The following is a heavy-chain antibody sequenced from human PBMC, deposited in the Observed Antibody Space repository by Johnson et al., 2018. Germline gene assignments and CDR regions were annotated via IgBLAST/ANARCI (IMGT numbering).Heavy chain of an antibody. V-gene: IGHV3-30*18. Sequence: VQLVETGGGVVQPGRSLRLSCAASGFTFSSYGMHWVRQAPGKGLEWVAVISYDGSNKYYADSVKGRFTISRDNSKNTLYLQMNSRRAEDTAVYYCAKDQNYYYMDVWGKGTTVTVSS. CDR3: AKDQNYYYMDV. J-gene: IGHJ6*03. CDR2: ISYDGSNK. CDR1: GFTFSSYG.